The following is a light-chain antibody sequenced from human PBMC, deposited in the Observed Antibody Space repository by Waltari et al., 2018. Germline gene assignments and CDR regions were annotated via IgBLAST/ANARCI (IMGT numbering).Light chain of an antibody. V-gene: IGKV2-28*01. CDR3: MQARQTPFT. CDR2: LGS. CDR1: QSLRHLNGYNY. Sequence: EIVMTQSPLSLPVTPGEPASIPCRSSQSLRHLNGYNYLDWYLQKPGQSPKLLISLGSSRASGVPGRFSGSGSGTDFTLLISRVEADDVGVYYCMQARQTPFTFGQGTKLEI. J-gene: IGKJ2*01.